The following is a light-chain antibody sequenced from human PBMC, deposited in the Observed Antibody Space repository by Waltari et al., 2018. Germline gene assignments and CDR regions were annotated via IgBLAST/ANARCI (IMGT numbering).Light chain of an antibody. CDR1: QSIRCN. CDR2: EAS. CDR3: QQYNHWPPIT. V-gene: IGKV3-15*01. J-gene: IGKJ5*01. Sequence: EIVMTQSPDTLSVSPGERATFSCRASQSIRCNLAWYQQKPGQAPRLLIYEASTRATSTPARFSGSGSGTDFTLTISSLQSEDSAVYYCQQYNHWPPITFGQGTRLEIK.